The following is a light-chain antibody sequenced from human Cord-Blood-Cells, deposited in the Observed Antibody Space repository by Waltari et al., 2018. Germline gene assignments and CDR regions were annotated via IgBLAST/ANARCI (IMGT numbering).Light chain of an antibody. Sequence: QSALTQPASVSGSPGQSITISCTGTSSDVGGYNYVSWDQQHPGKAPKLMIYDVSKRPSVLSSRFSGSKSGNTASLTISGLQAEDEADYYCSSYTSSSTLVFGGGTKLTVL. V-gene: IGLV2-14*01. CDR3: SSYTSSSTLV. CDR1: SSDVGGYNY. CDR2: DVS. J-gene: IGLJ2*01.